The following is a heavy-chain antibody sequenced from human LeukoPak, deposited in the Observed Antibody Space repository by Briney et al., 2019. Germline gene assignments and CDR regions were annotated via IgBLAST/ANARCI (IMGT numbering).Heavy chain of an antibody. D-gene: IGHD1-26*01. V-gene: IGHV3-48*04. J-gene: IGHJ4*02. CDR3: ARASASPFDC. CDR1: GFTFSSYW. CDR2: ISTSGTTI. Sequence: LAGGSLRLSCAASGFTFSSYWMSWVRQAPGKGLEWVSYISTSGTTIYYADSVKGRFTISRDIAKNSLYLQMNSLRAEDTAVYYCARASASPFDCWGQGTLVTVSS.